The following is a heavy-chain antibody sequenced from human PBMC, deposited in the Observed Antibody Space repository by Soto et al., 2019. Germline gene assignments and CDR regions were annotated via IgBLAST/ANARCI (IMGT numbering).Heavy chain of an antibody. V-gene: IGHV3-7*01. CDR3: AREVDGNNSGY. CDR1: GFTFNTFW. CDR2: IKQDGSEK. Sequence: GGSLRLSCAASGFTFNTFWMSWVRQAPGKGLEWVANIKQDGSEKYYVDSVKGRFTISRDNAKNSVHLQMNSLRVEDTAVYYCAREVDGNNSGYWGQGTLVTVSS. J-gene: IGHJ4*02. D-gene: IGHD6-19*01.